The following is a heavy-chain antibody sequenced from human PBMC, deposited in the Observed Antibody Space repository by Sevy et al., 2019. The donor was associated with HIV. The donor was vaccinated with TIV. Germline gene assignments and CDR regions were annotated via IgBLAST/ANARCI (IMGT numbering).Heavy chain of an antibody. CDR3: ARDCSSTSCLWGLDV. J-gene: IGHJ6*02. CDR2: IKRDGSEK. D-gene: IGHD2-2*01. CDR1: GFTFSNYR. V-gene: IGHV3-7*03. Sequence: GGSLRLSCAASGFTFSNYRMSWVRQAPGKGLEWVANIKRDGSEKYYMASVKGRFTISRDNAKNSLYLQINSLRAEDTAMYYCARDCSSTSCLWGLDVWGQGTTVTVSS.